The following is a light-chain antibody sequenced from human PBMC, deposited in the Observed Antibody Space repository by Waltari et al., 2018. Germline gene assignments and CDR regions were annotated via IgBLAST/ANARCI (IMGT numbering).Light chain of an antibody. CDR3: AVWDDSLSGPG. V-gene: IGLV1-44*01. CDR2: TNN. J-gene: IGLJ3*02. CDR1: TSNIGSNP. Sequence: QSVLTQPPSASGTPGQRVTISCSGSTSNIGSNPVNWYQQLPGTAPKLLIYTNNQRPSRVPGRFAGSKSGTSASLAISGLQSEDEADYYCAVWDDSLSGPGFGGGTKVTVL.